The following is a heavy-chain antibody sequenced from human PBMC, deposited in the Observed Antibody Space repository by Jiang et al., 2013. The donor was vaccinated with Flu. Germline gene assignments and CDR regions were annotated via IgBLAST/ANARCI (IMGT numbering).Heavy chain of an antibody. CDR3: ARGGRWLQPFDY. J-gene: IGHJ4*02. Sequence: SGSGLVKPSQTLSLTCSVSGGSITNDSRYWSWIRQPAGKGLEWIGRIHSNGTTTYNPSLKSRVIISSDASKNQFSLKLTSVTASDTALYYCARGGRWLQPFDYWGQG. CDR1: GGSITNDSRY. D-gene: IGHD5-24*01. CDR2: IHSNGTT. V-gene: IGHV4-61*02.